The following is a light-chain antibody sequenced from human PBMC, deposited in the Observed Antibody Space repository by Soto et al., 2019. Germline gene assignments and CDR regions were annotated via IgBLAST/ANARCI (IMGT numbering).Light chain of an antibody. V-gene: IGKV1-12*01. CDR1: QDISTW. J-gene: IGKJ4*01. CDR3: QQYGSSPALT. CDR2: GAS. Sequence: DIQMIQSPSSVSASVGDRVSITCRASQDISTWLAWFQQKPGKAPKLLIYGASTLHTGVPSRFSGSGSGTDFTLTINRLEPEDFAVYYCQQYGSSPALTFGGGTKVDIK.